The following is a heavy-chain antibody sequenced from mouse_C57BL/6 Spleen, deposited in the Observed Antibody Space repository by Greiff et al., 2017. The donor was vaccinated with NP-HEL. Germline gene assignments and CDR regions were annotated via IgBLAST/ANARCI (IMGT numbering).Heavy chain of an antibody. CDR2: IYPGDGDT. CDR3: ARHGNYLYAMDY. D-gene: IGHD2-1*01. CDR1: GYAFSSSW. V-gene: IGHV1-82*01. J-gene: IGHJ4*01. Sequence: QVQLQQSGPELVKPGASVKISCKASGYAFSSSWMNWVKQRPGKGLEWIGRIYPGDGDTNYNGKFKGKATLTADKSSSTAYMQLSSLTSEDSAVYFCARHGNYLYAMDYWGQGTSVTVSS.